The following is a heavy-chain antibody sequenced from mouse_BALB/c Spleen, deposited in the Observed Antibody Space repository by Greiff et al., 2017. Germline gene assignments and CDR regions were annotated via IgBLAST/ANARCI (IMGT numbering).Heavy chain of an antibody. CDR3: ARRDYGSSYYAMDY. CDR2: INPSNGRT. J-gene: IGHJ4*01. V-gene: IGHV1S81*02. D-gene: IGHD1-1*01. Sequence: QVQLQQPGAELVKPGASVKLSCKASGYTFTSYWMHWVKQRPGQGLEWIGEINPSNGRTNYNEKFKSKATLTVDKSSSTAYMQLSSLTSEDSAVYYCARRDYGSSYYAMDYWGQGTSVTVSS. CDR1: GYTFTSYW.